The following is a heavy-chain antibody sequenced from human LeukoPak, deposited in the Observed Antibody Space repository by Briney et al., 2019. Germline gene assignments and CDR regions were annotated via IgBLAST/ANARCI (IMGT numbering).Heavy chain of an antibody. CDR1: VYTFTCYG. D-gene: IGHD1-1*01. V-gene: IGHV1-18*01. CDR3: ARDNDGRVRY. Sequence: ASVNVSCKASVYTFTCYGISWVRQARCQGLDWMGWISGNNGNTNYAQNLQGRVTMTTDTSTNTAYMELRSLRTDDTAVYYCARDNDGRVRYWGQGTLVTVSS. J-gene: IGHJ4*02. CDR2: ISGNNGNT.